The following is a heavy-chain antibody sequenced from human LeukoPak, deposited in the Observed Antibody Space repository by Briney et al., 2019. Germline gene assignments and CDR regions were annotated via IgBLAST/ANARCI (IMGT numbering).Heavy chain of an antibody. CDR1: RGSFSGYF. CDR3: ARKGFVESTGWRGAFDV. J-gene: IGHJ3*01. D-gene: IGHD2-8*02. Sequence: PSETLSLTCDVYRGSFSGYFWSWIRQTPGKGLEWLGEMNDSGSTNYNPSFKSRVTISVAVSKNQYSLRLTSVTAADTAVYYCARKGFVESTGWRGAFDVWGQGTMVTVSS. V-gene: IGHV4-34*01. CDR2: MNDSGST.